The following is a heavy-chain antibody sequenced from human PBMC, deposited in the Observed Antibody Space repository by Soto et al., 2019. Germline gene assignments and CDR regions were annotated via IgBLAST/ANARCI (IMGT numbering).Heavy chain of an antibody. D-gene: IGHD3-22*01. Sequence: GGSLRLSCAASGFTFSSYAMSWVRQAPGKGLEWVSAISGSGGSTYYADSVKGRFTISRDNSKNTLYLQMNSLRAEDTAVYYCAKTEWDYYDSSGAYWGQGTLVTVSS. V-gene: IGHV3-23*01. CDR1: GFTFSSYA. CDR3: AKTEWDYYDSSGAY. J-gene: IGHJ4*02. CDR2: ISGSGGST.